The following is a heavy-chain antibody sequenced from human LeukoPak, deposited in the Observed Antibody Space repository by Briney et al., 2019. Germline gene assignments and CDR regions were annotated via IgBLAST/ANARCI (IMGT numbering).Heavy chain of an antibody. D-gene: IGHD7-27*01. V-gene: IGHV3-7*01. CDR1: GFTFSNYW. CDR2: IKYDGSEK. J-gene: IGHJ4*02. Sequence: PGGSLRLSCVASGFTFSNYWMTWFRQTPGKDLEWVGNIKYDGSEKYYVDSVKGRFTISRDNAKNSLYLHMNSLRVEDTAIYYCARDYVWGSSESDYWGQGTLVTVSS. CDR3: ARDYVWGSSESDY.